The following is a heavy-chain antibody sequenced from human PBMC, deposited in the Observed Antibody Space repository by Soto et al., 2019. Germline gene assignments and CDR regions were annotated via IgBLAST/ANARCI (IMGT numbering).Heavy chain of an antibody. CDR1: SGSISSSNW. J-gene: IGHJ6*03. CDR3: ASLIAAAGTLVGYYYMDV. D-gene: IGHD6-13*01. CDR2: IYHSGST. Sequence: SETLSLTCAVSSGSISSSNWWSWVRQPPGKGLEWIGEIYHSGSTNYNPSLKSRVTISVDKSKNQFSLKLSSVTAADTAVYYCASLIAAAGTLVGYYYMDVWSKGTTVTVSS. V-gene: IGHV4-4*02.